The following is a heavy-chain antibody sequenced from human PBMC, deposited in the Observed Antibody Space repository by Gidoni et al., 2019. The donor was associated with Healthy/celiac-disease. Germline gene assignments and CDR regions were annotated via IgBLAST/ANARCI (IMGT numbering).Heavy chain of an antibody. CDR1: GGSFSGYY. V-gene: IGHV4-34*01. CDR2: INHSGST. J-gene: IGHJ6*03. CDR3: ARLGSYYYYYYMDV. Sequence: QVQLQQWGAGLLKPSETLSLTCAVYGGSFSGYYWSWIRQPPGKGLEWIGEINHSGSTNYNPSLKSRVTISVDTSKNQFSLKLSSVTAADTAVYYCARLGSYYYYYYMDVWGKGTTVTVSS. D-gene: IGHD7-27*01.